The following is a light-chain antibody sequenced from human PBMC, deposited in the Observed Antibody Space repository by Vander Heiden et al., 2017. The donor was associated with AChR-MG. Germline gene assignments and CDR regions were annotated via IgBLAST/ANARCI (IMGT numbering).Light chain of an antibody. CDR3: TSYTSSNTLV. CDR1: SSDVGGYDS. V-gene: IGLV2-14*03. J-gene: IGLJ3*02. Sequence: QSALTQPAPVSGSPGQSITIPCSGTSSDVGGYDSVSWYHQHPGNAPKLMIYDVSERPSGVSNRFSASKSGNTASLTISGLQAEDEADYFCTSYTSSNTLVFGGGTKVTVL. CDR2: DVS.